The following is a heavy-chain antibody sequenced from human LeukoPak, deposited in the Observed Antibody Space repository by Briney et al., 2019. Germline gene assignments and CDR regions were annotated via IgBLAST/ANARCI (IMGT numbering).Heavy chain of an antibody. CDR2: IIPIFGTA. CDR1: GGTFSSYA. V-gene: IGHV1-69*05. D-gene: IGHD3-22*01. J-gene: IGHJ4*02. CDR3: ARDRFYYYDSSGYYRSRFDY. Sequence: SVKVSCKASGGTFSSYAISWVRQAPGQGLEWMGGIIPIFGTANYAQKFQGRVTITTDESTSTAYMELSSLRSEDTAVYYCARDRFYYYDSSGYYRSRFDYWGQGTLVTVSS.